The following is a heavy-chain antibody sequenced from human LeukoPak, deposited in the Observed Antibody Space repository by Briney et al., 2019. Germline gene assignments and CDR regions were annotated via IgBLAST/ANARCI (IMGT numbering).Heavy chain of an antibody. J-gene: IGHJ4*03. D-gene: IGHD1-1*01. Sequence: KPSETLSLTCAVYGGSFSAYYLSWIRQSPGKGLEWIAEINHRGDTNYNPSVKSRVSISVDTSKNQFSLKVTSLTTADTAVYYCARGPTISETGYFDYWGQGNLVTVSS. V-gene: IGHV4-34*01. CDR3: ARGPTISETGYFDY. CDR2: INHRGDT. CDR1: GGSFSAYY.